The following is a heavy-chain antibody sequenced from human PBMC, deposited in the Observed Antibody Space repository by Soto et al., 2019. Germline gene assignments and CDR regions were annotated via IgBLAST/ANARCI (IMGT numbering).Heavy chain of an antibody. Sequence: GGSLRLSCAASGFTFSNAWMNWVRQAPGKGLEWVGRIKSKTDGGTTDYAAPVKGRFTISRDDSKNTLYLQMNSLKTEDPAVYYCTTDVVVPAALEDPYYYYGMDVWGQGTTVTVSS. D-gene: IGHD2-2*01. CDR2: IKSKTDGGTT. CDR3: TTDVVVPAALEDPYYYYGMDV. CDR1: GFTFSNAW. J-gene: IGHJ6*02. V-gene: IGHV3-15*07.